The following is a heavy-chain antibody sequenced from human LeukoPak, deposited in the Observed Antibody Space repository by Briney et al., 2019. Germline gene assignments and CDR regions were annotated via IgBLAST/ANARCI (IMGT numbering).Heavy chain of an antibody. CDR1: GFTFSSYA. CDR3: ATRPSGTVDY. D-gene: IGHD1-26*01. CDR2: ISSNGGST. Sequence: PGGTLRLSCAASGFTFSSYAMHWVRQAPGKGLEYVSAISSNGGSTYYANSVKGRFTISRDNSKNTLYLQMGSLRAEDMAVYYCATRPSGTVDYWGQGTLVTVSS. J-gene: IGHJ4*02. V-gene: IGHV3-64*01.